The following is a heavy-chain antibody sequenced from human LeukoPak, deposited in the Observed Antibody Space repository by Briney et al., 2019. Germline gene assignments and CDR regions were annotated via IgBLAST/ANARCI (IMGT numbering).Heavy chain of an antibody. CDR3: AREKPTGIVGATGY. Sequence: PGGSLRLSCAASGFTFSSYSMNWVRQAPGKGLEWVSSISSSSSYIYYADSVKGRFTISRDNAKNSLYLQMNSLRAEDTAVYYCAREKPTGIVGATGYWGQGTLVTVSS. D-gene: IGHD1-26*01. CDR1: GFTFSSYS. CDR2: ISSSSSYI. J-gene: IGHJ4*02. V-gene: IGHV3-21*01.